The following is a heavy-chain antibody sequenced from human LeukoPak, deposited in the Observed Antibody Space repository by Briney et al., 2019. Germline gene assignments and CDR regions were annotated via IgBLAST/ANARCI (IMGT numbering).Heavy chain of an antibody. D-gene: IGHD2-21*02. CDR3: AKDPARYCGGDCYSDY. V-gene: IGHV3-23*01. CDR2: ISGSGVNT. J-gene: IGHJ4*02. Sequence: GGSLRLSCAASGFTFSSHTTSWVRQAPGKGLEWVSGISGSGVNTYYANSVKGRFTISRDNSKNTLYLQMNSLRAEDTAVYYCAKDPARYCGGDCYSDYWGQGTLVTVSS. CDR1: GFTFSSHT.